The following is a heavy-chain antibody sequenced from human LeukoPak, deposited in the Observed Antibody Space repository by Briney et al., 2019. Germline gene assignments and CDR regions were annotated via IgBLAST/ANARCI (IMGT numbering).Heavy chain of an antibody. CDR3: ARVSRGNSVGGDY. CDR2: IYSSGNT. D-gene: IGHD4-23*01. CDR1: GASISSSNYY. J-gene: IGHJ4*02. Sequence: PSETLSLTCAVSGASISSSNYYWGWVRQSPGKGLEWIGNIYSSGNTYYNASLKSRVTMYIDTSKNQFSLKLSSVTAADTAMYYCARVSRGNSVGGDYWGQGTLVTVSS. V-gene: IGHV4-39*07.